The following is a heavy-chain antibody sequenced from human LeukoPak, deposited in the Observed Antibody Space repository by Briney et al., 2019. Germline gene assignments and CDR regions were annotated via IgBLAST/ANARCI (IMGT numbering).Heavy chain of an antibody. Sequence: GGSLRLSCVASGFTFSNSWMIWVRQAPGKGPEWVASIKQDGSEKYYVDSVKGRFTISRDNTRNSLYLQMTNLRGDDTAVYYCARDVVGSLDYWGQGTLVTVSS. CDR1: GFTFSNSW. CDR3: ARDVVGSLDY. J-gene: IGHJ4*02. CDR2: IKQDGSEK. V-gene: IGHV3-7*01. D-gene: IGHD1-26*01.